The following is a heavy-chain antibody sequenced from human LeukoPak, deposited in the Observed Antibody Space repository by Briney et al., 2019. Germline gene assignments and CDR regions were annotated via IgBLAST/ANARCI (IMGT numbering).Heavy chain of an antibody. CDR3: AREVRDCTNGVCYSYYFDY. Sequence: GGSLRLSCAASGFTFSSYAMHWVRQAPGKGLEWVAVISYDGSNKYYADSVKGRFTISRDNSKNTLYLQMNSLRAEDTAVYYCAREVRDCTNGVCYSYYFDYWGQGTLVTVSS. CDR2: ISYDGSNK. J-gene: IGHJ4*02. V-gene: IGHV3-30-3*01. D-gene: IGHD2-8*01. CDR1: GFTFSSYA.